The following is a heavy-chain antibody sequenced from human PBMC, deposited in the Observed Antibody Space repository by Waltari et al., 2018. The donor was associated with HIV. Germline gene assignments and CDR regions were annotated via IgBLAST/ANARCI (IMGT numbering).Heavy chain of an antibody. V-gene: IGHV3-72*01. D-gene: IGHD2-21*01. CDR2: IRASPSGYTT. Sequence: EVQLVASGGTWVQPGGYLTLSCAASGFSFSDLRLVWGREAPGKGWRWVGRIRASPSGYTTEYAASVRGRVTISRDDSKRSLFLHMNGLRAEDTAVYYCVGGVSGSIGNYWGQGTLVTVSS. CDR1: GFSFSDLR. CDR3: VGGVSGSIGNY. J-gene: IGHJ4*02.